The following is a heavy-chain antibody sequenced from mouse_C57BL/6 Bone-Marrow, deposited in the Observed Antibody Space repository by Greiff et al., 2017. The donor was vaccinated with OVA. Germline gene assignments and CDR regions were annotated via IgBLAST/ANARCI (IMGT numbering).Heavy chain of an antibody. D-gene: IGHD1-1*01. Sequence: VQLQPSGAELVKPGASVKLSCTASGFNIKDYYMHWVKQRTEQGLEWIGRIDPEDGETKYAPKFQGKATITADTSSNTAYLQLSSLTSEDTAVYYCALVITTVVATPNWYFDVWGTGTTVTVSS. J-gene: IGHJ1*03. V-gene: IGHV14-2*01. CDR3: ALVITTVVATPNWYFDV. CDR1: GFNIKDYY. CDR2: IDPEDGET.